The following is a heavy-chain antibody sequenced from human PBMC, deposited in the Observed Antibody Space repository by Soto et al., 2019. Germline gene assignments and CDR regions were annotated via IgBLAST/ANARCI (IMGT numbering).Heavy chain of an antibody. V-gene: IGHV4-61*03. Sequence: PSETLSLTCSVSGGSVSSAASFWSWIRQPPGKGLEWIGYIYYSGTTNYNPTLKSRVLISVDRSKNHFSLKVTSVTAADTAVYYCARVSIADDAFDIWGQGTLVTVS. CDR3: ARVSIADDAFDI. CDR1: GGSVSSAASF. D-gene: IGHD6-6*01. CDR2: IYYSGTT. J-gene: IGHJ3*02.